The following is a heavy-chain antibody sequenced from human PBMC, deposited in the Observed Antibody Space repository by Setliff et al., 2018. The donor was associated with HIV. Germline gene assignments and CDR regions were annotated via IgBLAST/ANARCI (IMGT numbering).Heavy chain of an antibody. CDR3: ARGWGGQDSYYYGMDV. J-gene: IGHJ6*02. CDR1: GYTFTSYY. V-gene: IGHV1-46*01. CDR2: INPGGGST. Sequence: ASVKVSCKASGYTFTSYYMHWVRQAPGQGLEWMGVINPGGGSTTSAQKFQGRVTMTRDKSTSTVYMELSSLRSQDTAMYYCARGWGGQDSYYYGMDVWGQGTTVTVSS. D-gene: IGHD3-16*01.